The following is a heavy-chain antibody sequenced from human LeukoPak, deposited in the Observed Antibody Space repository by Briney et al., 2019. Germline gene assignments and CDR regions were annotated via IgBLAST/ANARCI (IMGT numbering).Heavy chain of an antibody. CDR1: GFTFSSYA. CDR2: ISGSGGST. D-gene: IGHD6-13*01. J-gene: IGHJ4*02. V-gene: IGHV3-23*01. CDR3: AKDGQLGGSSWFTLYFDF. Sequence: GGSLRLSCAASGFTFSSYAMSWVRQAPGKGLEWVSAISGSGGSTYYADSVKGRFTISRDNSKNTLYLQMNSLRPEDTAVYYCAKDGQLGGSSWFTLYFDFWGQGTLVTVSS.